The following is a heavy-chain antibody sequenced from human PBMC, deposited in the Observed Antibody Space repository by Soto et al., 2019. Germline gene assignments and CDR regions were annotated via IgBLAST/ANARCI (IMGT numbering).Heavy chain of an antibody. CDR3: ARGSSSYYDYGMDV. V-gene: IGHV4-30-2*01. CDR2: IYDSGST. CDR1: GDSISRGGYS. D-gene: IGHD6-6*01. Sequence: PSETLSLTCAVSGDSISRGGYSWTWIRQPPGKALEWIGNIYDSGSTSYNPSLKSRVTMSVDTSKNQFSLRLTSVTAADTAVHFCARGSSSYYDYGMDVWGQGTTVTVSS. J-gene: IGHJ6*02.